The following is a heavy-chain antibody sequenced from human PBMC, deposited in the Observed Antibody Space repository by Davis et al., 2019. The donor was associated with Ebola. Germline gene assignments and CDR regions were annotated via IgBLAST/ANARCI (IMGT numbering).Heavy chain of an antibody. D-gene: IGHD5-12*01. J-gene: IGHJ6*02. Sequence: GGSLRLSCKGSGYSFTSYWISWVRQMPGKGLEWMGRIDPSDSYTNYSPSFQGHVTISADKSISTAYLQWSSLKASDTAMYYCAVAPYYYYGMDVWGQGTTVTGSS. CDR2: IDPSDSYT. CDR1: GYSFTSYW. V-gene: IGHV5-10-1*01. CDR3: AVAPYYYYGMDV.